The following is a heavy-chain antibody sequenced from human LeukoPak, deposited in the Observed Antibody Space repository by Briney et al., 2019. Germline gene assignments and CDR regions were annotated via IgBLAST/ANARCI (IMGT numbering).Heavy chain of an antibody. D-gene: IGHD3-9*01. Sequence: GGSLRLSGAASGFTVSSDAMSWVRQAPGKGLEWVSSFSGSGGRTYYADSVKGRFTISRDNSKNTLYLQMNSLRAEDTAVYYCAKVLLATGSSYFDWLPNRGGIDYWGQGTLVTVSS. J-gene: IGHJ4*02. CDR2: FSGSGGRT. CDR3: AKVLLATGSSYFDWLPNRGGIDY. CDR1: GFTVSSDA. V-gene: IGHV3-23*01.